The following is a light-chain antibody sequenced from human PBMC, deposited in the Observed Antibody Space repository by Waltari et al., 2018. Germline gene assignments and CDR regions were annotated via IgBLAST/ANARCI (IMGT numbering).Light chain of an antibody. CDR2: GAS. J-gene: IGKJ1*01. CDR3: QHYVSSPET. Sequence: EIVLTPSPGTLSLSPGERATLSCRASQTVNGYLAWYQQKAGQAPRLLIYGASSRAAGIPDRFSGSGSGTDFTLTISRLEPEDFAMYYCQHYVSSPETFGLGTRVEI. CDR1: QTVNGY. V-gene: IGKV3-20*01.